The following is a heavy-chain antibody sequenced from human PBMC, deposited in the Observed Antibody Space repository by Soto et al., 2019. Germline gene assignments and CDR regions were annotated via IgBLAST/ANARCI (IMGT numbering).Heavy chain of an antibody. J-gene: IGHJ6*02. Sequence: EVQLVESGGGLVQPGGSLRLSCAASGFTFSSYSMNWVRQAPGKGLEWVSYISSSSSTIYDADSVKGRFTISRDNDKNSLYLQMNRLRVEDTAVYYCARSEIGGYDILTGDYTGNYYGMDVWGQGTTVTVSS. D-gene: IGHD3-9*01. CDR1: GFTFSSYS. V-gene: IGHV3-48*01. CDR3: ARSEIGGYDILTGDYTGNYYGMDV. CDR2: ISSSSSTI.